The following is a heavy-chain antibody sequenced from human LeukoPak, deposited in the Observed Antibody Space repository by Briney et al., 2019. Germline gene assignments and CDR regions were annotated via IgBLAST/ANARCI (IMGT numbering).Heavy chain of an antibody. V-gene: IGHV3-23*01. CDR2: ISDNGGST. CDR1: GFTFSSYA. Sequence: GGSLRLSCAASGFTFSSYAMSWVRQAPGKGLEWVSAISDNGGSTYSADSVKGRFTISRDNSKNTLYLQMNSLRAEDTAVYYCAKDGSSRWYYGMDVWGQGTTVTVSS. J-gene: IGHJ6*02. CDR3: AKDGSSRWYYGMDV. D-gene: IGHD6-13*01.